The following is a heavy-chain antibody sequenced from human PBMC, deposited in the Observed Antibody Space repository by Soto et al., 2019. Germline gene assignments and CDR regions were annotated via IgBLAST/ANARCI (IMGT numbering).Heavy chain of an antibody. Sequence: EVQLVESGGGLVQPGGSLRLSCAASGLIFSDYHMDWVCQAPGKGLEWVGRIRRKANSYTTEYAASVKGRFTISRDDSKNSLYLQMNSLKSEDTAVYYCAMLGGWSGGSSGMDVWGQGTTVTVSS. D-gene: IGHD6-19*01. CDR3: AMLGGWSGGSSGMDV. V-gene: IGHV3-72*01. J-gene: IGHJ6*02. CDR2: IRRKANSYTT. CDR1: GLIFSDYH.